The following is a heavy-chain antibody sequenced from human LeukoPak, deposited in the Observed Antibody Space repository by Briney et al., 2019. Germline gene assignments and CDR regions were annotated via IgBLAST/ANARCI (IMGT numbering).Heavy chain of an antibody. CDR2: IYSGGST. D-gene: IGHD1-26*01. CDR3: ARDPGIVGATTGAFDI. J-gene: IGHJ3*02. V-gene: IGHV3-53*01. CDR1: GLTVSSNY. Sequence: GGSLSFSCAASGLTVSSNYMSWVRKAPGKGLEWASVIYSGGSTYYADSVKGRFTISRDNSKNTLYLQMNSLRAEDTAVYYCARDPGIVGATTGAFDIWGQGTMVTVSS.